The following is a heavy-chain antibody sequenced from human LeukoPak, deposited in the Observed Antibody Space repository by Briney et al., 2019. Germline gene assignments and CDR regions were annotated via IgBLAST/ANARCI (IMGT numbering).Heavy chain of an antibody. CDR1: GGSFSSSGYY. J-gene: IGHJ1*01. CDR2: IYYSGTT. V-gene: IGHV4-39*07. Sequence: SETLSLTCTVSGGSFSSSGYYWGWIRQPPGKGLEWIGSIYYSGTTYYNPSLKSRVTISVDTSKNQFSLKLSSVTAADTAVYYCARCSGSPRRYFQHWGQGTLVTVSS. CDR3: ARCSGSPRRYFQH. D-gene: IGHD1-26*01.